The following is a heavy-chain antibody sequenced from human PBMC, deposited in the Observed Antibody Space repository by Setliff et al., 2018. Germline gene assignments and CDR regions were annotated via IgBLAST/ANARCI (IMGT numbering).Heavy chain of an antibody. CDR1: GFTFSSSA. CDR2: ISTDGGNT. V-gene: IGHV3-64*02. D-gene: IGHD6-6*01. Sequence: GGSLRLSCVVSGFTFSSSAMHWVRQAPGKGLEYVSSISTDGGNTYYVDSVKGRFTISRDNSKNTVYVQMGSLRPEDTAVYYCARGGRYSSSSLDYWGQGTLVSVSS. J-gene: IGHJ4*02. CDR3: ARGGRYSSSSLDY.